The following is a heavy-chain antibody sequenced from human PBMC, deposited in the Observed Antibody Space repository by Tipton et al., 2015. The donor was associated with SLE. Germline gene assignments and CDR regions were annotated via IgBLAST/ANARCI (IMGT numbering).Heavy chain of an antibody. Sequence: TLSLTCTVSGGSISSGSYYWAWVRQPAGKRLEWIGRMYTSGSTTYNPSLPSRVTISVDTSKNQFSLKLNSVTAADTAVYYCARSSPLQVYDYWGQGTLVTVSS. CDR1: GGSISSGSYY. J-gene: IGHJ4*02. CDR3: ARSSPLQVYDY. D-gene: IGHD6-6*01. V-gene: IGHV4-61*02. CDR2: MYTSGST.